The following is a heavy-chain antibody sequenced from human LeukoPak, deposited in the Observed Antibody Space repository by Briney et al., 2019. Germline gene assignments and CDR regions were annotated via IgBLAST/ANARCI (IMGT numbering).Heavy chain of an antibody. J-gene: IGHJ4*02. CDR2: ISYDGSNK. Sequence: GGSLRLSCAAPGFTFSSFGMHWVRQAPGKGLEWVAVISYDGSNKYYADSVKGRFTISRDNSKNTLYLQMNSLRAEDTAVYYCAKDFRYGGNSPFDYWGQGTLVTVSS. CDR1: GFTFSSFG. D-gene: IGHD4-23*01. CDR3: AKDFRYGGNSPFDY. V-gene: IGHV3-30*18.